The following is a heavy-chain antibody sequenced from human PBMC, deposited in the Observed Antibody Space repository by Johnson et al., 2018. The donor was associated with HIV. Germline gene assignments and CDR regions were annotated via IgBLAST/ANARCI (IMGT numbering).Heavy chain of an antibody. D-gene: IGHD6-19*01. J-gene: IGHJ3*02. Sequence: VQLVESGGGLIQPGGSLRLSCAASGFTFSSYWMSWVRQAPGKGLEWVANIKQDGSEKYYVDSVKGRFTISRDNAKNSLYLQMNSLRAEYTAVYYCARDGYSSGWYGNDAFDIWGQGTMVTVSS. V-gene: IGHV3-7*01. CDR2: IKQDGSEK. CDR1: GFTFSSYW. CDR3: ARDGYSSGWYGNDAFDI.